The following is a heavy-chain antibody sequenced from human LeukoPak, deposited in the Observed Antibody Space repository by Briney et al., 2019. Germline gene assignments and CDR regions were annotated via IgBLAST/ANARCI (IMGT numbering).Heavy chain of an antibody. V-gene: IGHV3-30-3*01. CDR3: ARGGQQLPLDY. J-gene: IGHJ4*02. D-gene: IGHD6-13*01. CDR1: GFTFSSYA. CDR2: ISYDGSNK. Sequence: PGGSLRLSCAASGFTFSSYAMHWVRQAPGKGLEWVAVISYDGSNKYYADSVKGRFTISRDNSKNTLYLQMNSLRAEDTAVYYCARGGQQLPLDYWGQGTLVTVSS.